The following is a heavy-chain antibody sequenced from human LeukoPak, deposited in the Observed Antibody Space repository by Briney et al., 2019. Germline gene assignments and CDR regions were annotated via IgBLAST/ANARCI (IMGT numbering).Heavy chain of an antibody. CDR3: ARGPDYYDSSGYFVY. J-gene: IGHJ4*02. D-gene: IGHD3-22*01. V-gene: IGHV4-34*01. CDR1: GGSFSGYY. CDR2: INHSGST. Sequence: SETLSLTCAVYGGSFSGYYWSWIRQPPGKGLEWIGEINHSGSTNYNPSLKSRVTISVDTSKNQFSLKLSSVTAADTAVYYCARGPDYYDSSGYFVYWGQGTLVTVSS.